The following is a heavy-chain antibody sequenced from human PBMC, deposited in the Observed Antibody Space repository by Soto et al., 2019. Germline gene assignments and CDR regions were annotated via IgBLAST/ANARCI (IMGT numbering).Heavy chain of an antibody. CDR2: ISSSSSTI. CDR1: GFTFISYS. J-gene: IGHJ5*02. Sequence: GGSLRLSCASSGFTFISYSMNLVRQAPGKGLEWVSYISSSSSTIYYADSVKGRFTISRDNAKNSLYLKMNSLRDEDTAVYYCAREGGNLNWFDPWGQGTLVTVSS. CDR3: AREGGNLNWFDP. D-gene: IGHD1-26*01. V-gene: IGHV3-48*02.